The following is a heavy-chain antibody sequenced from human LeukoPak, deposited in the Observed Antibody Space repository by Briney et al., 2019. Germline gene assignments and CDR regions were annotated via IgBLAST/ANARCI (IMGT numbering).Heavy chain of an antibody. D-gene: IGHD2-8*02. J-gene: IGHJ4*02. CDR1: GFTFKDFA. CDR3: AKTGGNHWGFDY. CDR2: ITGSDSST. V-gene: IGHV3-23*01. Sequence: GGSLRLSFAASGFTFKDFAMSWVNQAPGKGLEGVSIITGSDSSTSYADSVKGRFTISRDNSKNMVYLQMNSLRAEDTAVYYCAKTGGNHWGFDYWGQGTLVTVSS.